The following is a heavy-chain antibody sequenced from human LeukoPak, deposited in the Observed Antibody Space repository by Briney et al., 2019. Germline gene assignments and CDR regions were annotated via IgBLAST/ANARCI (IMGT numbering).Heavy chain of an antibody. J-gene: IGHJ5*02. CDR2: INHSGST. CDR3: ARAPNAWQQPANWFDP. D-gene: IGHD6-13*01. CDR1: GGSFSGYY. V-gene: IGHV4-34*01. Sequence: SETLSLTCAVYGGSFSGYYWSWIRQPPGKGLEWIGEINHSGSTNYNPSLKSRVTISVDTSKNQFSLKLSSVTAADTAVYYCARAPNAWQQPANWFDPWGQGTLVTVSS.